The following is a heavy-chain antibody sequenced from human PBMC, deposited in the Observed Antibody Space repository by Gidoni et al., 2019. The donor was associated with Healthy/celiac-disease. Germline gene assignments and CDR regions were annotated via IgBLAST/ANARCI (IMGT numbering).Heavy chain of an antibody. CDR2: IYSGGST. CDR1: GFTFSSNY. Sequence: EVQLVESGGGLIQPGGSLRLSCSASGFTFSSNYMSWVRQAPGKGLEWVSVIYSGGSTYYADSVKGRCTISRDKSKNTLYLQMNSLRDEDTAVYYCARAPGSGVGMHYYYMDVWGKGTTVTVSS. CDR3: ARAPGSGVGMHYYYMDV. V-gene: IGHV3-53*01. J-gene: IGHJ6*03. D-gene: IGHD1-26*01.